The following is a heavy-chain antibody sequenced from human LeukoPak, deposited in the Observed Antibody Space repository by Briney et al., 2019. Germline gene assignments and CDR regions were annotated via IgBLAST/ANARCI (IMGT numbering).Heavy chain of an antibody. V-gene: IGHV3-23*01. CDR1: GFSLSTYA. J-gene: IGHJ4*02. Sequence: GGSLTLSCAASGFSLSTYAMSWVRQAPGKGLEWVSHFGGSGGTIYYADSVKGRFTISRDNSKNTLYLQMNSLRAEDTAVYYCAKSDCGGDCHLLDYWGQGTLVTVSS. CDR3: AKSDCGGDCHLLDY. CDR2: FGGSGGTI. D-gene: IGHD2-21*02.